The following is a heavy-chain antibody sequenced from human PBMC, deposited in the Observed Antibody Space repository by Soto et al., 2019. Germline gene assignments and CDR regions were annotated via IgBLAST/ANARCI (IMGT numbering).Heavy chain of an antibody. CDR2: IYYSGST. D-gene: IGHD6-19*01. Sequence: SETLSLTCTVSGGSVSSGSYYWSWIRQPPGKGLEWIGYIYYSGSTDYNPSLKSRVTISVDTSKNQFSLKLTSVTAADTAVYYCARAHVMVVAGSNFDYWGHGTMVSVSA. CDR1: GGSVSSGSYY. CDR3: ARAHVMVVAGSNFDY. J-gene: IGHJ4*01. V-gene: IGHV4-61*01.